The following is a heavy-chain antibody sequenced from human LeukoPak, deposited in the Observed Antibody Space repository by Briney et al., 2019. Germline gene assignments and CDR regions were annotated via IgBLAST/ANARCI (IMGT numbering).Heavy chain of an antibody. CDR3: ARGRHEGDY. D-gene: IGHD1-1*01. CDR1: GFTFSSYG. CDR2: IWYDASNK. J-gene: IGHJ4*02. Sequence: GRSLRLSCVASGFTFSSYGMHWIRQAPGKGLEWVAVIWYDASNKYYADSVKGRFTISRDNSKNTLYLQKNSLRAEDTAVYYCARGRHEGDYWGQGTPVTVSS. V-gene: IGHV3-33*01.